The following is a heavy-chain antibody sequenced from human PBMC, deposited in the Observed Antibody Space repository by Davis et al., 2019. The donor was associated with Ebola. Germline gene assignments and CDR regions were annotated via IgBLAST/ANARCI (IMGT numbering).Heavy chain of an antibody. J-gene: IGHJ4*02. Sequence: GESLKISCQGSGYSFTNYWLGWVRQMPGKGLEWMGIIYPGDSDTRYSPSFQGQVTISADKSISTAYLQWSSLKASDTAIYYCARVGYYGSSGYYYPNDYWGQGTLITVSS. V-gene: IGHV5-51*01. CDR3: ARVGYYGSSGYYYPNDY. D-gene: IGHD3-22*01. CDR1: GYSFTNYW. CDR2: IYPGDSDT.